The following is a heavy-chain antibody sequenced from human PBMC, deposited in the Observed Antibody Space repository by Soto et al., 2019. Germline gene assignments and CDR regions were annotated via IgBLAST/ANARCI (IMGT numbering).Heavy chain of an antibody. Sequence: QVQLVQSGAEVKKPGASVKVSCKASGYSFTSHGISWVRQAPGQGLEWMGWISANSGDTNYAQKLQGRVTVTTDTSTRTAALELRSLRSDHTAVYYCAGMVRGSNIDYCPQIDVWGKGTTVTVSS. D-gene: IGHD3-10*01. J-gene: IGHJ6*03. CDR1: GYSFTSHG. V-gene: IGHV1-18*01. CDR3: AGMVRGSNIDYCPQIDV. CDR2: ISANSGDT.